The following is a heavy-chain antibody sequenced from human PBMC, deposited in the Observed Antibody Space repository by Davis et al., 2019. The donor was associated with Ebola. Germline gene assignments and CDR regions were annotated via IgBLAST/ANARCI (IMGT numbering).Heavy chain of an antibody. J-gene: IGHJ4*02. Sequence: AASVKVSCKASGGTFSSYGISWVRQAPGQGLEWMGGIIPIFGTTNYAQKFQGRVTITADKSTSTAYMELNSLRSEDTAVYYCARRVGARSGFDYWGQGTLVTVSS. CDR3: ARRVGARSGFDY. V-gene: IGHV1-69*06. CDR1: GGTFSSYG. CDR2: IIPIFGTT. D-gene: IGHD1-26*01.